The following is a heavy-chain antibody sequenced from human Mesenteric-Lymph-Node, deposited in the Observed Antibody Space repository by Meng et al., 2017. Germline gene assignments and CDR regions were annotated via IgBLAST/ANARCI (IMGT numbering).Heavy chain of an antibody. Sequence: SETLSLTCTVSGGSISSYYWSWIRQPAGKGLEWIGRIYTSGSTNYNPSLKSRVTMSVDTSKNQFSLKLSSVTAADTAVYYCARAISPSTPLLWFDQPPLWGGMGYYYYGMDVWGQGTTVTVSS. CDR3: ARAISPSTPLLWFDQPPLWGGMGYYYYGMDV. CDR1: GGSISSYY. CDR2: IYTSGST. J-gene: IGHJ6*02. D-gene: IGHD3-10*01. V-gene: IGHV4-4*07.